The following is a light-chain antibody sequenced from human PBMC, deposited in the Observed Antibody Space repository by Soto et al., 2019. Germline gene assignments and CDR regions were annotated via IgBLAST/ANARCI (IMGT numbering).Light chain of an antibody. CDR2: TAS. Sequence: DIQMTQSPSSVSASVGDRVTITCRASQGISSRLAWYQQNPGKAPKLLIYTASTLQSGVPSRFSGSGSGTDFPLAIASLQPEDFATYYCQQADSFPLTLGGGTKLEIK. CDR1: QGISSR. V-gene: IGKV1-12*01. CDR3: QQADSFPLT. J-gene: IGKJ4*01.